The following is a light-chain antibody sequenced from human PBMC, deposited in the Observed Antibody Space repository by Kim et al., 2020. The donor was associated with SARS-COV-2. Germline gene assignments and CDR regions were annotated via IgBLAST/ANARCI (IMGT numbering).Light chain of an antibody. V-gene: IGKV3-20*01. CDR1: QSISNNY. CDR3: QQYCGSAR. Sequence: LSPWERATLSCRASQSISNNYLAWYQQKPGQTPRLLIYGASSRATGIPDRFSGSGSGTDFTLIISRLEPEDFAVYYCQQYCGSARFGGGTKVDIK. CDR2: GAS. J-gene: IGKJ4*01.